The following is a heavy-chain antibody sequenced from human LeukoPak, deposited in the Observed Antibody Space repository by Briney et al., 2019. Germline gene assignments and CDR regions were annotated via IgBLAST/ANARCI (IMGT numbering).Heavy chain of an antibody. V-gene: IGHV3-23*01. CDR1: GFTFSSYA. CDR3: ARQIVGATGPGAY. Sequence: GGSLRLSCAASGFTFSSYAMNWVRQAPGKGLESVSAISGSGGSTYYADSVKGRFTISRDNSKNTLHLQMNSLRAEDTAVYYCARQIVGATGPGAYWGQGTLVTVSS. D-gene: IGHD1-26*01. CDR2: ISGSGGST. J-gene: IGHJ4*02.